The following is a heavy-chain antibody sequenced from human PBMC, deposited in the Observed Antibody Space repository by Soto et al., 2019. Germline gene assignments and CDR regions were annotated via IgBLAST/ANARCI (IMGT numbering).Heavy chain of an antibody. CDR1: GGSISSYY. Sequence: SETLSLTCTVSGGSISSYYWSWIRQPPGKGLEWIGYIYYSGSTNYNPSLKSRVTISVDTSKNQFSLKLSSVTAADTAVYYCGRDPEYCTNGVCYIEGNCFDPWGQGTLVTVSS. D-gene: IGHD2-8*01. CDR3: GRDPEYCTNGVCYIEGNCFDP. V-gene: IGHV4-59*12. J-gene: IGHJ5*02. CDR2: IYYSGST.